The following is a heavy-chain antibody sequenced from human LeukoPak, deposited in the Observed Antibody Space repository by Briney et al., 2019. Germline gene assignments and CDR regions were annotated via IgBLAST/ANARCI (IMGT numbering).Heavy chain of an antibody. CDR3: VRVGRSLHWNPDF. Sequence: PSETLSLTCTVSGGSMSDYYWGCIRQPPGKGLEWIGYISYSGKSNSNPSLKSRVTMSVDMSKNQFSLKLASVTAGDTAVYYCVRVGRSLHWNPDFWGLGTLVTVSS. J-gene: IGHJ4*02. V-gene: IGHV4-59*01. CDR1: GGSMSDYY. D-gene: IGHD1-1*01. CDR2: ISYSGKS.